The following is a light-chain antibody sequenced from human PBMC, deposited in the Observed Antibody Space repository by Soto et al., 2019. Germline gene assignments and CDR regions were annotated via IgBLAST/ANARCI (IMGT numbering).Light chain of an antibody. Sequence: DIQMTQSPSSLSASVRDRVTITCRASQRISNYLAWYQQKPGKVPKPLIYTASTLQSWGPSRFSGSGSGTDFALTISSLQPEDVATYYCLSDDSAPWTFEEGTKVEIK. V-gene: IGKV1-27*01. J-gene: IGKJ1*01. CDR3: LSDDSAPWT. CDR2: TAS. CDR1: QRISNY.